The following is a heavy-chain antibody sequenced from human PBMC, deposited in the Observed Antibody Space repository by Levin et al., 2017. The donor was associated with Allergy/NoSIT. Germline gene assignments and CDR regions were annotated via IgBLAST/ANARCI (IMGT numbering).Heavy chain of an antibody. CDR1: GFTFSSYS. Sequence: SSETLSLTCAASGFTFSSYSMNWVRQAPGKGLEWVSSISSSSSYIYYADSVKGRFTISRDNAKNSLYLQMNSLRAEDTAVYYCARAAFQYYYDSSGQNWFDPWGQGTLVTVSS. D-gene: IGHD3-22*01. CDR3: ARAAFQYYYDSSGQNWFDP. CDR2: ISSSSSYI. J-gene: IGHJ5*02. V-gene: IGHV3-21*01.